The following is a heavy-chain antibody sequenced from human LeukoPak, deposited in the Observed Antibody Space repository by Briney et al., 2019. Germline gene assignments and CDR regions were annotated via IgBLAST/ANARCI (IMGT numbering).Heavy chain of an antibody. J-gene: IGHJ4*02. D-gene: IGHD6-19*01. Sequence: GESLKISCKGSGYSFTSYWIGWVRQMPGKGLEWMGIIYPGDSDTRYSPSFQGQVTISADKSISTAYLQWSSLKASGTGIYYCARRSGARSAAVAADYWGQGTLVTVSS. V-gene: IGHV5-51*01. CDR1: GYSFTSYW. CDR2: IYPGDSDT. CDR3: ARRSGARSAAVAADY.